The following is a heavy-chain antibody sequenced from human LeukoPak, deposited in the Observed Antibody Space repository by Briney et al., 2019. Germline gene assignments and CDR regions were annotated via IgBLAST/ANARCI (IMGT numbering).Heavy chain of an antibody. V-gene: IGHV3-48*02. Sequence: GGSLRLSCAASGFTFSSYSMNWVRQAPGKGLEWLSYISSSSRTIYYTGSVKGRFTTSRDNAKNSLYLQMNSLRDDDTAVYYCARDFYGDYGFDFWGQGTLVTVSS. J-gene: IGHJ4*02. CDR3: ARDFYGDYGFDF. CDR1: GFTFSSYS. D-gene: IGHD4-17*01. CDR2: ISSSSRTI.